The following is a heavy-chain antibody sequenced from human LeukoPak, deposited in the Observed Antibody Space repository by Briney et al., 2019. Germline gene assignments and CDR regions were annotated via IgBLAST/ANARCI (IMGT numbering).Heavy chain of an antibody. CDR3: ARLGLGSSSPFIKFDH. J-gene: IGHJ4*02. CDR1: GGSISSYY. D-gene: IGHD6-6*01. V-gene: IGHV4-59*01. CDR2: IYYSGST. Sequence: SETLSLTCTVSGGSISSYYWSWIRQPPGKGLEWIGYIYYSGSTNYNPSLKSRVTISVDTSKNQFSLKLSSVTAADTAVYYCARLGLGSSSPFIKFDHWGQGTLVTVSS.